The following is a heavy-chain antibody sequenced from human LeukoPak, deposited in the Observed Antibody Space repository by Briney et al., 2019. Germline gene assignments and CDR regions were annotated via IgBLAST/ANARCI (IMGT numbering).Heavy chain of an antibody. Sequence: ASVKVSCKASGYTFTSYDINWVRQATGQGLEWMGWMNPNSGNTGYAQKFQGRVTTTRNTSISTAYMELSSLRSEDTAVYYCARTYYDFWSGYSYYYYYGMDVWGQGTTVTVSS. D-gene: IGHD3-3*01. V-gene: IGHV1-8*01. CDR3: ARTYYDFWSGYSYYYYYGMDV. CDR2: MNPNSGNT. J-gene: IGHJ6*02. CDR1: GYTFTSYD.